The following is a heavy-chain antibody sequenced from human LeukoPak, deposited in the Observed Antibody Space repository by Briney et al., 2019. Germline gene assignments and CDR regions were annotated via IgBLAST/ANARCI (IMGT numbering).Heavy chain of an antibody. CDR2: ISNNGGYT. D-gene: IGHD2-2*01. CDR3: ARGGDARSGEYCSSTSCPPPFDY. Sequence: GGSLRLSCAASGFTFSSSAMSWVRQAPGKGLEWVSAISNNGGYTYYADSVQGRFTISRDNSKSTLCLQMNSLRSDDTAVYYCARGGDARSGEYCSSTSCPPPFDYWGQGTLVTVSS. CDR1: GFTFSSSA. V-gene: IGHV3-23*01. J-gene: IGHJ4*02.